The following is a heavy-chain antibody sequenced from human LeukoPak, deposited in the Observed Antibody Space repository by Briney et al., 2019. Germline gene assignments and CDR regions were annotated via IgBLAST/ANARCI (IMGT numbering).Heavy chain of an antibody. Sequence: GGSLRLSCAASGFTFTSYSMTWVRQAPGRGLEWVARLKEDGSHIYYVDSVKGRFTISRDNAKKSLYLQMNSLRAEDTGVYYCARDLRVGAINFDYWGQGTLVTVSS. J-gene: IGHJ4*02. D-gene: IGHD1-26*01. CDR2: LKEDGSHI. V-gene: IGHV3-7*01. CDR3: ARDLRVGAINFDY. CDR1: GFTFTSYS.